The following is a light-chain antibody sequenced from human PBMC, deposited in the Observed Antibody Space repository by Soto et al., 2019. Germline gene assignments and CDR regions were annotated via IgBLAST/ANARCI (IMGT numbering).Light chain of an antibody. CDR1: SSDVGAYNL. CDR3: RSNTNTSTLG. CDR2: DVS. J-gene: IGLJ3*02. Sequence: QSALTQPASVSGSPGQSITISCTGTSSDVGAYNLVSWYQQHPGRAPKLFIFDVSDRPSGVSNRFSGSKSGNTASLTISGLQAEDEAFYYCRSNTNTSTLGFGGGTKLTVL. V-gene: IGLV2-14*02.